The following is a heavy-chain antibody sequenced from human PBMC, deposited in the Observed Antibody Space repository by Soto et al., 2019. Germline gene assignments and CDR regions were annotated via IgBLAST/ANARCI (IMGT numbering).Heavy chain of an antibody. V-gene: IGHV4-30-2*01. Sequence: QLQLQESGSGLVKPSQTLSLTCAVSGGSISSGGYSWSWIRQPPGKGLEWIGYIYHRGSPYYNPAPKSRGTKSRDRSKNHFSLKLSSLTAADTAVYYCARVPTPWGQGTLVTVSS. CDR2: IYHRGSP. CDR1: GGSISSGGYS. J-gene: IGHJ5*02. CDR3: ARVPTP.